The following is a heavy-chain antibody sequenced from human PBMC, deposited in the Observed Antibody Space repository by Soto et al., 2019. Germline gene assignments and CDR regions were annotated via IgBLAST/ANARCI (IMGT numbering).Heavy chain of an antibody. CDR1: GYSFTSYW. CDR3: ARMGGEGRSSYYYYGMDV. CDR2: IYPGDSDT. V-gene: IGHV5-51*01. Sequence: ESLKISCKGSGYSFTSYWIGWVRQMPGKGLEWMGIIYPGDSDTRYSPSFQGQVTISADKSISTAYLQWSSLKASDTAMYYCARMGGEGRSSYYYYGMDVWGQGTTVTVSS. J-gene: IGHJ6*02. D-gene: IGHD6-6*01.